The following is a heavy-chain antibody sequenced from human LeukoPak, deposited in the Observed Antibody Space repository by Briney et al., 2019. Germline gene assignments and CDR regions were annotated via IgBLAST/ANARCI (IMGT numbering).Heavy chain of an antibody. Sequence: GGSLRLSCAASGFTFSDYYMSWIRQAPGKGPEWVSYISSSSSYTNYADSVKGRFTISRDNAKNSLYLQMNSLRAEDTAVYYCARNAGYGDYVDFDYWGQGTLVAVSS. D-gene: IGHD4-17*01. V-gene: IGHV3-11*06. CDR2: ISSSSSYT. CDR3: ARNAGYGDYVDFDY. CDR1: GFTFSDYY. J-gene: IGHJ4*02.